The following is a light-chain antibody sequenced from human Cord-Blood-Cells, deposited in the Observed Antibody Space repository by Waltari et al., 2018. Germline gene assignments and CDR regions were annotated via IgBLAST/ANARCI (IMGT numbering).Light chain of an antibody. CDR3: SSYTSSSTSGV. V-gene: IGLV2-14*03. CDR1: RSDVGGYNY. CDR2: DAS. J-gene: IGLJ3*02. Sequence: QSALTQPASVSGSPGPSITIPCTGTRSDVGGYNYVSWYQQHPGKAPQLMIYDASNRPSGVSNRFSGSKSGNTSSLTISGRQAEDEADYYCSSYTSSSTSGVFGGGTKLTVL.